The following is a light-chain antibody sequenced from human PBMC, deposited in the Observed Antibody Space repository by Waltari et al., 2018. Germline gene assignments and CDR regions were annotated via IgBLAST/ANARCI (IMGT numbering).Light chain of an antibody. Sequence: DIQITQSPSSVSASVGDRVIITCRASQDISRWLAWYQQTPGKAPKFLIYDASTLQSGVPSRFSGTGSGTEFTLTISSLQPEDFATYYCQHGNTFPLTFGGGTKVEIK. V-gene: IGKV1-12*01. CDR3: QHGNTFPLT. J-gene: IGKJ4*01. CDR1: QDISRW. CDR2: DAS.